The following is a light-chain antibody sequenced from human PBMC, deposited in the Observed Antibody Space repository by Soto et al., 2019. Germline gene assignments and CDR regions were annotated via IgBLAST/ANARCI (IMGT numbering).Light chain of an antibody. V-gene: IGKV4-1*01. J-gene: IGKJ4*01. CDR1: QSILYISDNKNY. CDR2: WAS. CDR3: QQYYSNPLT. Sequence: DIVMTQSPDSLAVSLGERATINCRSSQSILYISDNKNYLAWYQQKPGQPPTLLISWASTRESGVPDRFSGSGSATDLTLTISSLLAEDVAVYYCQQYYSNPLTFGGGTKVDIK.